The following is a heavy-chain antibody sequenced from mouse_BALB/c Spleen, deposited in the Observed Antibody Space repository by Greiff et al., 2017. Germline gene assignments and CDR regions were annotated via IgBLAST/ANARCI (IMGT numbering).Heavy chain of an antibody. J-gene: IGHJ4*01. D-gene: IGHD2-1*01. CDR3: ARCGNSAMDY. CDR2: IYPGDGDT. CDR1: GYAFSSSW. V-gene: IGHV1-82*01. Sequence: QVQLQQSGPELVKPGASVKISCKASGYAFSSSWMNWVKQRPGQGLEWIGRIYPGDGDTNYNGKFKGKATLTADKASSTAYMQLSSLTSVDSAVYFCARCGNSAMDYWGQGTSVTVSS.